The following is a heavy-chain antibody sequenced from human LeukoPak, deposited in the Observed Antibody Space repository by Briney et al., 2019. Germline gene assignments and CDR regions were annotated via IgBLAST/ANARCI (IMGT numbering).Heavy chain of an antibody. Sequence: KPSETLSLTCAVYGGSFSGYYWSWIRQPPGKGXXXIGEINHSGSTNYNPSLKSRVTISVDTSKNQFSLKLSSVTAADTAVYYCARGREGYSYAVDYWGQGTLVTVSS. CDR1: GGSFSGYY. CDR3: ARGREGYSYAVDY. D-gene: IGHD5-18*01. J-gene: IGHJ4*02. CDR2: INHSGST. V-gene: IGHV4-34*01.